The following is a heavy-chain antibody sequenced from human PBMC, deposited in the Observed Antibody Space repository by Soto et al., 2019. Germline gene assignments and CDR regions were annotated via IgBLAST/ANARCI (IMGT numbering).Heavy chain of an antibody. CDR3: ARVNYGGYIFDY. CDR2: ISDDGSNK. CDR1: GFTFSSYT. D-gene: IGHD4-17*01. J-gene: IGHJ4*02. Sequence: GGSLRLSCAASGFTFSSYTMHWVRQAPGKGLEWVTLISDDGSNKYYADSVKGRFTISRDNSKNTLYLQMNSLRAEDTSVYYCARVNYGGYIFDYWGQGTLVTVSS. V-gene: IGHV3-30-3*01.